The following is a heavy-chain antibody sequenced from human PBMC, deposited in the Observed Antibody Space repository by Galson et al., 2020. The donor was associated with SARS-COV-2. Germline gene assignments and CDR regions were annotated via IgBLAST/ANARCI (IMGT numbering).Heavy chain of an antibody. CDR2: ISSDSSSI. CDR3: ARDLTTVTSISFDY. D-gene: IGHD4-17*01. V-gene: IGHV3-21*01. CDR1: GFTFNIKT. J-gene: IGHJ4*02. Sequence: GESLKISCAASGFTFNIKTMNWVRQAPGKGLEWVSSISSDSSSIYYADSVKGRFTISRDNPKNSLYLQMNSLRAEDTAVYYCARDLTTVTSISFDYWGQGTLVTVSS.